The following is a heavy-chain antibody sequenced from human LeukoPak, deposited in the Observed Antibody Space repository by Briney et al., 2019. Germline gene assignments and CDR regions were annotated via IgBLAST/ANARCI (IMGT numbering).Heavy chain of an antibody. V-gene: IGHV1-24*01. J-gene: IGHJ4*02. CDR3: ATTRYDFWSGTPMRY. Sequence: ASVTVSCKVSGSSLTDLSMHWVRQIPGKGLEWLGGFDPEQGETIYSQTFQGRISLTEDTFTDTAILELSSLRSDDTAVYYCATTRYDFWSGTPMRYWGQGTLVSVSS. D-gene: IGHD3-3*01. CDR2: FDPEQGET. CDR1: GSSLTDLS.